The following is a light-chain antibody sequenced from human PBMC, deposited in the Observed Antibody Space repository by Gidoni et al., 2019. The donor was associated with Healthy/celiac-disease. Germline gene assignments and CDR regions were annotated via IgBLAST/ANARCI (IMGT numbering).Light chain of an antibody. CDR2: AAS. V-gene: IGKV1-39*01. CDR1: QSISSY. Sequence: DIQMTQSPSSLSASVGDRVTITCRASQSISSYLNWYQQKPGKAPKLLIYAASSLQRGVPSRFSGSGSGTDFTLTISSLQPEDFATDYCQQSYSTPRTFGQGTKVEIK. CDR3: QQSYSTPRT. J-gene: IGKJ1*01.